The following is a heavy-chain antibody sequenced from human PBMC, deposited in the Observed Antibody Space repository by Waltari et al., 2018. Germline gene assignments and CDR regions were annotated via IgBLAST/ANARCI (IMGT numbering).Heavy chain of an antibody. V-gene: IGHV4-39*01. D-gene: IGHD3-10*01. CDR2: IFYSGST. Sequence: QLQLQESGPGLVKPSETLSLICTVSGGSISSRSYYWGWIRQPPGKGLEWIGNIFYSGSTYYNPSLKSRVTISVDTSKNQCSLNLSSVTAADAAVYYCARRRVSMVRGLTIYYFDYWGQGTLVSVSS. CDR1: GGSISSRSYY. J-gene: IGHJ4*02. CDR3: ARRRVSMVRGLTIYYFDY.